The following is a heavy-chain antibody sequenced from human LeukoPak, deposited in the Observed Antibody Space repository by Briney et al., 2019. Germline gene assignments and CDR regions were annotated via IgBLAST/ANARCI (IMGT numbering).Heavy chain of an antibody. CDR2: IPYDGSNK. V-gene: IGHV3-30-3*01. CDR3: ARDQADSSLDY. D-gene: IGHD6-13*01. J-gene: IGHJ4*02. Sequence: GGSLRLSCAASGFTFSSYAMHWVRQAPGKGLEWVAVIPYDGSNKHYADSVKGRFTISRDNSKNTLYLQMNSLRAEDTAVYYCARDQADSSLDYWGQGTLVTVSS. CDR1: GFTFSSYA.